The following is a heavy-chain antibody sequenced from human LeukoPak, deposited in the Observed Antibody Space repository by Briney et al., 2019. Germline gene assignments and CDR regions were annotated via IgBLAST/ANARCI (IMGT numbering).Heavy chain of an antibody. CDR3: AREATGDYFDY. CDR2: TSITGNTI. J-gene: IGHJ4*02. CDR1: GFSFSSSD. V-gene: IGHV3-48*03. Sequence: PGGSLRLSCAASGFSFSSSDMNWVRQAPGKGLEWVSYTSITGNTIYYADSVEGRFTISRDNAKNSLYLQMNSLRAEDTAVYYCAREATGDYFDYWGQGTLVTVSS. D-gene: IGHD1-14*01.